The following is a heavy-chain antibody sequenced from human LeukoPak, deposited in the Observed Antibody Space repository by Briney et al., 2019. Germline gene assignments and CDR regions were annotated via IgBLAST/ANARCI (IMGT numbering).Heavy chain of an antibody. CDR3: ARDYFGYYDILTGYPGADWFDP. V-gene: IGHV4-34*01. CDR2: INHSGST. CDR1: GGSFSGYY. D-gene: IGHD3-9*01. J-gene: IGHJ5*02. Sequence: SETLSLTCAVYGGSFSGYYWSWIRQPPGKGLEWIGEINHSGSTNYNPSLKSRVTISVDTSKNQFSLKLSSVTAADTAVYYCARDYFGYYDILTGYPGADWFDPWGQGTLVTVSS.